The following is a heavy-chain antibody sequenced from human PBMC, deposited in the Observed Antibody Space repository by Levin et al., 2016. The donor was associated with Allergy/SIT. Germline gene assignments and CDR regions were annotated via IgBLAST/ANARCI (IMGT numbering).Heavy chain of an antibody. CDR2: IYYSGST. V-gene: IGHV4-59*01. CDR3: ARVARGDGILTGYYSDGYFDY. J-gene: IGHJ4*02. Sequence: RQAPGKGLEWIGYIYYSGSTNYNPSLKSRVTISVDTSKNQFSLKLSSVTAADTAVYYCARVARGDGILTGYYSDGYFDYWGQGTLVTVSS. D-gene: IGHD3-9*01.